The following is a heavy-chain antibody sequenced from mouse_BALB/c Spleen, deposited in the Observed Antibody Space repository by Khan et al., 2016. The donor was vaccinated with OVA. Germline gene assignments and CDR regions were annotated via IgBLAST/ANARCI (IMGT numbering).Heavy chain of an antibody. V-gene: IGHV1-15*01. CDR3: TRSTSAY. CDR2: IDPKTGVT. CDR1: DYTFPDYE. J-gene: IGHJ3*01. Sequence: VQLQESGAELVRPGASVTLSCKASDYTFPDYELHWVKQTPVHGLEWIGVIDPKTGVTAYNPKFKGKATLTADKSSSTAYMELRSLTSEDSAVYYCTRSTSAYWGQGTLVTVSA.